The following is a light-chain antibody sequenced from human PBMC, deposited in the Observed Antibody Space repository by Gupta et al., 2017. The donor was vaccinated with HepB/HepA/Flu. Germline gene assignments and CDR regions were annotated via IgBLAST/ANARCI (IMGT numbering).Light chain of an antibody. CDR2: GAS. CDR3: QQENNGHPQIT. J-gene: IGKJ3*01. CDR1: QSVSSN. Sequence: EIVLTQSPATLSMSPVESATLSCRASQSVSSNLAWYQQKPGHAPRLLIYGASTRAKGIKARFSGSGDGTLCTLTIISRQTEDFAFYYCQQENNGHPQITFGHGTRVDIQ. V-gene: IGKV3-15*01.